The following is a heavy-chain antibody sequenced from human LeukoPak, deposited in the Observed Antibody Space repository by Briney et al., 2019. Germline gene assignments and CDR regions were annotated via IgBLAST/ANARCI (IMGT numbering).Heavy chain of an antibody. J-gene: IGHJ5*02. CDR2: IIAYNGNT. V-gene: IGHV1-18*01. D-gene: IGHD6-19*01. CDR1: GYTFTSYG. CDR3: ARAVAGTSWFDP. Sequence: ASVKVSCKASGYTFTSYGISWVRQAPGQGLEWMGWIIAYNGNTNYAQKLQGRVTMTTDTSTSTAYMELRSLRSDDTAVYYCARAVAGTSWFDPWGQGTLVTVSS.